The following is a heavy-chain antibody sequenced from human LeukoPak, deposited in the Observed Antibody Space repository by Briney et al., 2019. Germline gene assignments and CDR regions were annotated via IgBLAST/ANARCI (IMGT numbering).Heavy chain of an antibody. J-gene: IGHJ4*02. CDR2: INHSGST. D-gene: IGHD3-22*01. Sequence: KPSETLSLTCAVYGGSFSGYYWSWIRQPPGKGLEWIGEINHSGSTNYNPSLKSRVTISVDTSKNQFSLKLSSVTAADTAVYYCARALPAPDSSGYYYYFDYWGQGTLVTVSS. CDR3: ARALPAPDSSGYYYYFDY. CDR1: GGSFSGYY. V-gene: IGHV4-34*01.